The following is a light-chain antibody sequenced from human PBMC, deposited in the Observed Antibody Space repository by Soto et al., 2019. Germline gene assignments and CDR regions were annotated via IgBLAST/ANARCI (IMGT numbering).Light chain of an antibody. Sequence: DLQMTQSPSSLSASVGDRVTITCRASQSIDTYLNWYQQKLGKAPKLLIFAASSLQSGVPSRFTGSGSGTDFTLTISSLQPEDFATYYCQQSYSSPLTFGGGTKV. CDR2: AAS. V-gene: IGKV1-39*01. CDR1: QSIDTY. J-gene: IGKJ4*01. CDR3: QQSYSSPLT.